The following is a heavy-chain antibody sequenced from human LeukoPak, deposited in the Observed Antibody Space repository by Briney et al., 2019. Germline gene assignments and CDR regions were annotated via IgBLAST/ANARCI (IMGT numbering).Heavy chain of an antibody. Sequence: LGESLKISCKGSGYSFTSYWIGWVRQMPGKGLEWMGIIYPGDSDTRYSPSSQGQVTISADKSISTAYLQWSSLKASDTAMYYCARRSVAARPREFDYWGQGTLVTVSS. CDR3: ARRSVAARPREFDY. CDR1: GYSFTSYW. V-gene: IGHV5-51*01. J-gene: IGHJ4*02. CDR2: IYPGDSDT. D-gene: IGHD6-6*01.